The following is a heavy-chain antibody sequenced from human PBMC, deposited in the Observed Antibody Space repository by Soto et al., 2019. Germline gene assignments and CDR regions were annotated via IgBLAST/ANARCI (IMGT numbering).Heavy chain of an antibody. J-gene: IGHJ6*02. D-gene: IGHD3-10*01. CDR1: GYTFTSYG. CDR2: ISAYNGNT. CDR3: ARDLGRGITMVRGAPPPRYYGMDV. V-gene: IGHV1-18*01. Sequence: QVQLVQSGAEVKKPGASVKVSCKASGYTFTSYGISWVRQAPGQGLEWMGWISAYNGNTNYAQKLQGRVTMTTDTSTSTAYMELRSLRSDDTAVYYCARDLGRGITMVRGAPPPRYYGMDVWGQGTTVTVSS.